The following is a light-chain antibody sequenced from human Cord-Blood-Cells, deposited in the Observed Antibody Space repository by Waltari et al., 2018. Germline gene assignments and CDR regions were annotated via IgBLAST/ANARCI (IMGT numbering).Light chain of an antibody. V-gene: IGKV1-9*01. CDR3: QQLNSYPHT. Sequence: IQLTQSPSSLSASVGDRVTITCRASQGISSYLAWYQQKPGQAPKLLIYAASTLQSGVPSRVSGSGSGTDFTLTISSLQPEDFATYYWQQLNSYPHTFGQGTKLEIK. J-gene: IGKJ2*01. CDR1: QGISSY. CDR2: AAS.